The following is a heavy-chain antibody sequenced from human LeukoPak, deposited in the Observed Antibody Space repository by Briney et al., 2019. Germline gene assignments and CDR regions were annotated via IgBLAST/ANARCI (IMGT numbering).Heavy chain of an antibody. CDR3: ARGITMVRGVIIRDY. J-gene: IGHJ4*02. CDR2: IYYSGST. CDR1: GGSISSYY. V-gene: IGHV4-59*01. D-gene: IGHD3-10*01. Sequence: SETLSLTCTVSGGSISSYYWSWIRQPPGKGLEWIGYIYYSGSTNYNPSLKSRVTISVDTSKNQFSLKLSSVTAADTAVYYCARGITMVRGVIIRDYWGQGTLVTVSS.